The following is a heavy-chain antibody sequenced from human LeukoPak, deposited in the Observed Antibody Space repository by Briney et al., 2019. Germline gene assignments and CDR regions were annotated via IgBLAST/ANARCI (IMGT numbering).Heavy chain of an antibody. D-gene: IGHD3-10*01. CDR2: INSNGGGT. Sequence: GGSLRLSCSASGFIFSYYAMHWVRQAPGKGLEYVSAINSNGGGTYYADSVKGRFTISRDNSKNTLYLQLGSLRAEDTAVYFCVKGGYGSGSIDGFDIWGQGTLVTVSS. CDR3: VKGGYGSGSIDGFDI. V-gene: IGHV3-64D*06. CDR1: GFIFSYYA. J-gene: IGHJ3*02.